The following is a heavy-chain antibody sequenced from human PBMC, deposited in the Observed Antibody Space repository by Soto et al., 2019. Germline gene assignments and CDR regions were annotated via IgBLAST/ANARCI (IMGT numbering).Heavy chain of an antibody. V-gene: IGHV5-51*01. CDR2: IYPGDSDT. D-gene: IGHD2-15*01. CDR1: GYSFTSYW. J-gene: IGHJ4*02. Sequence: GESLKISFTGSGYSFTSYWICSVRLMPWQFLEWMGIIYPGDSDTRYSPSFQGQVTISADKSSSTAYLQWSSLKASDTAMYYCARQSKYCSGGSCYYKLDYWGKGILVTVSS. CDR3: ARQSKYCSGGSCYYKLDY.